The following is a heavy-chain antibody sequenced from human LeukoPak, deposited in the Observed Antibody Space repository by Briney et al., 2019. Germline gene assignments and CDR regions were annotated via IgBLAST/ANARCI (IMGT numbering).Heavy chain of an antibody. Sequence: SETLSLTCTVSGGSISSYYWSWIRQPPGKGLEWIGFISYSGSTGYRPSLKSRVTISVDTSKNQFSLKLSSVTAADTAVYYCARGGFIAAAEAFDIWGQGTMVTVSS. CDR3: ARGGFIAAAEAFDI. CDR2: ISYSGST. CDR1: GGSISSYY. J-gene: IGHJ3*02. V-gene: IGHV4-59*01. D-gene: IGHD6-13*01.